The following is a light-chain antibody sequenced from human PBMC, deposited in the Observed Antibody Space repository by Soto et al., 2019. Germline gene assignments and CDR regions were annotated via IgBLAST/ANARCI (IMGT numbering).Light chain of an antibody. V-gene: IGLV2-11*01. CDR3: CSYAGSYTGV. J-gene: IGLJ3*02. Sequence: QSVLTQPRSVSGPPGQSVTISCTGTSSDVGGYNYVSWYQHHPGEAPKLMIYDVSKRPSGVPDRFSGSKSGNTASLTISGLQAEDEADYYCCSYAGSYTGVFGGGTQLTVL. CDR1: SSDVGGYNY. CDR2: DVS.